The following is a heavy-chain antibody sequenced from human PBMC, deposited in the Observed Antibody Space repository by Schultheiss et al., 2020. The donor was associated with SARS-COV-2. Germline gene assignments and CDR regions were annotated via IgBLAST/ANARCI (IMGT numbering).Heavy chain of an antibody. CDR3: AREREAARNWFDP. Sequence: SETLSLTCAVSGGSISSSNWWSWVRQPPGKGLEWIGYIYYSGSTYYNPSLKSRVTMSVDTSKKQFSLKLSSVTAADTAVYYCAREREAARNWFDPWGQGTLVNVSS. J-gene: IGHJ5*02. D-gene: IGHD6-6*01. V-gene: IGHV4-4*02. CDR2: IYYSGST. CDR1: GGSISSSNW.